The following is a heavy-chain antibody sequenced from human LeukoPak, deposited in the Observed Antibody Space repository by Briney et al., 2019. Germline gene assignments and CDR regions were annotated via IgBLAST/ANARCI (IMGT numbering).Heavy chain of an antibody. D-gene: IGHD6-13*01. CDR3: ARDVAGKAAFDI. J-gene: IGHJ3*02. CDR1: GFTVSTNY. Sequence: GGSLRLSCAASGFTVSTNYVSWVRQAPGKGLEWVSVIYSGGSTNYTDSVKGRFTISRDNSKNTLFLQMNSLRAEDTAVYYCARDVAGKAAFDIWGQGTMVTVSS. V-gene: IGHV3-66*01. CDR2: IYSGGST.